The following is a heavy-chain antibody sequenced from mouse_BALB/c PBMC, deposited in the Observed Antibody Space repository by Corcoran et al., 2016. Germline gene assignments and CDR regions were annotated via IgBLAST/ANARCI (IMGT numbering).Heavy chain of an antibody. Sequence: QIQLVQSGPELKKPGETVKISCKASGYTFTNYGMNWVKQAPGKGLKWMGWINTYTGEPTYADDFKGRFAFSLETSASTTYLQINNLKNEDTATYFCARWLLDYWGQGTTLTVSS. CDR3: ARWLLDY. J-gene: IGHJ2*01. D-gene: IGHD2-2*01. CDR2: INTYTGEP. CDR1: GYTFTNYG. V-gene: IGHV9-3-1*01.